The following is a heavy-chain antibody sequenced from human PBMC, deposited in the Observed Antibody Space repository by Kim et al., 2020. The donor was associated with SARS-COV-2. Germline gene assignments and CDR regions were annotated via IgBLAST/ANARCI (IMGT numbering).Heavy chain of an antibody. V-gene: IGHV3-23*01. CDR1: GFTFSSYA. Sequence: GGSLRLSCAASGFTFSSYAMSWVRQAPGKGLEWVSAIIGSGCSTYYADSVKGRFTISRDNSKNTLYLQRNSLRAEDTAVYYCAKDFDGSGSYLDYFYYYGMDVWGQGGAVTVSS. D-gene: IGHD3-10*01. CDR3: AKDFDGSGSYLDYFYYYGMDV. J-gene: IGHJ6*02. CDR2: IIGSGCST.